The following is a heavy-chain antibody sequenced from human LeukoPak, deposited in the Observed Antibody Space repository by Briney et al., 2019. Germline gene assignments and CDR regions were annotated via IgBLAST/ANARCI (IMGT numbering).Heavy chain of an antibody. J-gene: IGHJ4*02. CDR3: ARDGLWERGYFDY. CDR2: ISSSGSTI. V-gene: IGHV3-48*03. CDR1: GFTFNSYE. D-gene: IGHD1-26*01. Sequence: GGSLRLSCAASGFTFNSYEMNWVRQAPGKGLEWVSYISSSGSTIYYADSVKGRFTISRDNAKNSLYLQMNSLRAEDTAVYYCARDGLWERGYFDYWGQGTLVTVSS.